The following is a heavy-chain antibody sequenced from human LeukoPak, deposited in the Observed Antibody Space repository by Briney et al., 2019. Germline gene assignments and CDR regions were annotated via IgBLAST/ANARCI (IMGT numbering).Heavy chain of an antibody. CDR1: GGSITSSYY. Sequence: PSETLSLTCTVSGGSITSSYYWGWIRQPPGKGLEWIGSISSSGGTYYNPSLKSRFTTSVDTSKNQFSLKLSSVTAADTAVYYCARRQSGYYEGYDAFDIWGQGTMVTVSS. V-gene: IGHV4-39*01. J-gene: IGHJ3*02. CDR2: ISSSGGT. D-gene: IGHD3-22*01. CDR3: ARRQSGYYEGYDAFDI.